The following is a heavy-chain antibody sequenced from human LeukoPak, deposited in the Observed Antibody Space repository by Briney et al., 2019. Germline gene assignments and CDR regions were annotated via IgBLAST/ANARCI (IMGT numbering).Heavy chain of an antibody. CDR3: ARDRMYYDFWSGYYDSREFDY. D-gene: IGHD3-3*01. J-gene: IGHJ4*02. Sequence: SVKVSCKSSGGTFSSYAISWVRQAPGQGLEWMGRSIPIFGTANYAQKFQGRVTITTDESTSTDSMELSSLRSEDTAVYYCARDRMYYDFWSGYYDSREFDYWGQGTLVTVSS. CDR1: GGTFSSYA. CDR2: SIPIFGTA. V-gene: IGHV1-69*05.